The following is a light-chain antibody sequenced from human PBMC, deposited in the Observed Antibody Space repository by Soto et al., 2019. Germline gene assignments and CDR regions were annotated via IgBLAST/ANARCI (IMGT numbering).Light chain of an antibody. CDR1: SSDVGGYNY. Sequence: QSALTQPPSASGSPGQSVTISCTGTSSDVGGYNYVSWYQQHPGKAPKLMIYEVSKRPSGVPDRFSGSKSGNTASLTVSGLQADDEADYYCSSYAGSNNVVFGGGTQLTVL. J-gene: IGLJ2*01. CDR3: SSYAGSNNVV. V-gene: IGLV2-8*01. CDR2: EVS.